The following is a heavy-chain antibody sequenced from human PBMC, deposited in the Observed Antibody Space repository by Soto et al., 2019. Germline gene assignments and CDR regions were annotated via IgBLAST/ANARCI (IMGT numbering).Heavy chain of an antibody. CDR2: ISYDGSNK. J-gene: IGHJ4*02. V-gene: IGHV3-30*18. CDR1: GFTFSSYG. D-gene: IGHD3-3*01. Sequence: VGSLRISCAASGFTFSSYGMHWVRQAPGKGLEWVAVISYDGSNKYYADSVKGRFTISRDNSKNTLYLQMNSLRAEDTAVYYCAKGGGEVVITPYFDYWGQGTLVTVSS. CDR3: AKGGGEVVITPYFDY.